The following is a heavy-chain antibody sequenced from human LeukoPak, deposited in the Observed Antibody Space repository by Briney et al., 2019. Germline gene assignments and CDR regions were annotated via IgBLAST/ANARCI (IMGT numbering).Heavy chain of an antibody. CDR3: ARHAGLFGGPYYYSYMAV. Sequence: PSETLPLTCTVSDDSISSSSYYWGWIRQPPGKGLDWIGTIYYSGSTYYNPSLRSRVTVSLDTSKNQFSPNLDSVTAADTAVYYCARHAGLFGGPYYYSYMAVWGKGTTVTVSS. CDR2: IYYSGST. V-gene: IGHV4-39*01. CDR1: DDSISSSSYY. D-gene: IGHD2-21*01. J-gene: IGHJ6*03.